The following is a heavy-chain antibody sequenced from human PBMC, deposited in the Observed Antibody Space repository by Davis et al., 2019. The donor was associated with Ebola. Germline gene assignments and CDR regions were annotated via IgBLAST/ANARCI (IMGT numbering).Heavy chain of an antibody. CDR2: IGRMFYSGST. CDR1: GGSISRNTNY. CDR3: ASLRLLWFGELLYDYYYGMDV. J-gene: IGHJ6*04. D-gene: IGHD3-10*01. V-gene: IGHV4-39*07. Sequence: MPSETLSLTCTVSGGSISRNTNYWGWIRQPPGKGLEWIGSIGRMFYSGSTYYSPSLKSRVTISVDTSKDQFSLKLSSVTAAETAVYYCASLRLLWFGELLYDYYYGMDVWGKGTTVTVSS.